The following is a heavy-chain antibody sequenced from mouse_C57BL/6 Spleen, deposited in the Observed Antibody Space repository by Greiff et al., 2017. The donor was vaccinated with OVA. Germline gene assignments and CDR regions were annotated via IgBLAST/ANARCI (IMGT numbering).Heavy chain of an antibody. CDR1: GFSFNTYA. CDR3: VRGNCHYYAMDY. D-gene: IGHD2-1*01. CDR2: IRSKSNNYAT. V-gene: IGHV10-1*01. Sequence: EVKLEESGGGLVQPKGSSKLSCAASGFSFNTYAMNWVRQAPGKGLEWVARIRSKSNNYATYYADSVKDRFTISRADSESMLYLQMNNLKTEDTAMYYCVRGNCHYYAMDYWGQGTSVTVSS. J-gene: IGHJ4*01.